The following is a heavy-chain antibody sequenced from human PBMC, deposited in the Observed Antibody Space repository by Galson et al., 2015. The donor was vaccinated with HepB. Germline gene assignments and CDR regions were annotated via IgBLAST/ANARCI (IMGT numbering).Heavy chain of an antibody. CDR1: GLYFPDVW. Sequence: SLRLSCAVSGLYFPDVWMTWVRQAPGKGLEWVGRIKSRIDGGTTDLAAAVKGRFTMSRDDSKTTVYLHMNSIKTEDTAVYYCTTRYHYTDYWGQGTLVTVSS. CDR2: IKSRIDGGTT. J-gene: IGHJ4*02. V-gene: IGHV3-15*01. CDR3: TTRYHYTDY. D-gene: IGHD1-14*01.